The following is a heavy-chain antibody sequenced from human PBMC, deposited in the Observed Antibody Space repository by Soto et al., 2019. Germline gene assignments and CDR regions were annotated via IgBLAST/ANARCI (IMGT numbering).Heavy chain of an antibody. J-gene: IGHJ4*02. D-gene: IGHD1-7*01. CDR1: GGSISSGNYY. CDR3: ATMGTPATGLYFFDN. CDR2: MSYSGST. Sequence: SETLSLTCTVSGGSISSGNYYWSWIRQPPGKGLEWIGFMSYSGSTSYNASLKSRVTISVDTSKSQFSLNLSFVTAADTAVYYCATMGTPATGLYFFDNWGQGTLVTVSS. V-gene: IGHV4-30-4*01.